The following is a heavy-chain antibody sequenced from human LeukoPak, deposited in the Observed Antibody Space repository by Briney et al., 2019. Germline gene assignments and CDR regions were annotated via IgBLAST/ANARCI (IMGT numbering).Heavy chain of an antibody. V-gene: IGHV6-1*01. CDR3: ARRLTQYDCFDP. CDR1: GDSFSSNSVT. D-gene: IGHD2-2*01. CDR2: TYYRSTWYN. Sequence: SQTLSLSCAISGDSFSSNSVTWNWIRQSPSRGLEWLGRTYYRSTWYNDYAVSVRGRITVNPDTSKNQFSLHLNSVTPEDTAVYYCARRLTQYDCFDPWGQGILVTVSS. J-gene: IGHJ5*02.